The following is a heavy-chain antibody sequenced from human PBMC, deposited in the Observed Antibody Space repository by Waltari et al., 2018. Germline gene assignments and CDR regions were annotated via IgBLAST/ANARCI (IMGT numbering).Heavy chain of an antibody. CDR1: EFTFSNYW. V-gene: IGHV3-7*03. Sequence: EVQLVESGGGLVQPGGSLRLSCAASEFTFSNYWMSWVRQAPGKGPEWVANINQDGTHKDYVDSVRGRFTISRDNAENSLYLQMNSLAVEDTAIYYCARDLSPGTSDSWGQGTLVAVSS. J-gene: IGHJ5*02. CDR3: ARDLSPGTSDS. D-gene: IGHD1-1*01. CDR2: INQDGTHK.